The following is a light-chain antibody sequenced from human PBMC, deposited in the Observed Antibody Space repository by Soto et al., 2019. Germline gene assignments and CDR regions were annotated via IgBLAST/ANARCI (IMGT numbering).Light chain of an antibody. Sequence: ENVLTQSPGRLSLSPGERATLSCRASQSVSNSYFAWYQQKPGQAPRLLIYGISIRATGIPDRFSGSGSGTDFTLTISRLEPEDFVVYYCQQYSSLPHTFGQGTKLEVK. CDR3: QQYSSLPHT. V-gene: IGKV3-20*01. CDR1: QSVSNSY. J-gene: IGKJ2*01. CDR2: GIS.